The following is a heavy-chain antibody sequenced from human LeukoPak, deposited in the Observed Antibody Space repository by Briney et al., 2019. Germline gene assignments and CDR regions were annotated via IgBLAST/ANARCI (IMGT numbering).Heavy chain of an antibody. D-gene: IGHD2-8*01. V-gene: IGHV1-18*04. CDR1: GYTLSSHA. CDR2: ISADNGNT. J-gene: IGHJ3*02. CDR3: ARGRMATEDAFDI. Sequence: ASVKVSCKGSGYTLSSHAFSWVRQAPGQGLEWMGWISADNGNTNHAQKFQGRVSLTTDTSTSTAYMELRSLRSEDTAVYYCARGRMATEDAFDIWGQGTMVTVSS.